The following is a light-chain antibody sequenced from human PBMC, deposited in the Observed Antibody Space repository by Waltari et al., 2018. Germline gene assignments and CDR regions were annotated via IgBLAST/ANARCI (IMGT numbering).Light chain of an antibody. V-gene: IGLV3-1*01. J-gene: IGLJ2*01. CDR1: KVEDKY. CDR3: QAWDSSIEV. CDR2: QDN. Sequence: SYELTPPPSVSVSPGQTVSITCPGHKVEDKYTCWYQQKPGQSPVLVIYQDNKRPSGIPERFSGSNSGNTATLTISGTQAVDEADYYCQAWDSSIEVFGGGTKLTVL.